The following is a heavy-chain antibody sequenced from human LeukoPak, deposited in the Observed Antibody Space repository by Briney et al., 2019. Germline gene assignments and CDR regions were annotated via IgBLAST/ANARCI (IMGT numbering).Heavy chain of an antibody. J-gene: IGHJ4*02. D-gene: IGHD6-13*01. CDR2: ISGSGTI. CDR3: ARDSKSSWYFPLFDY. Sequence: SETLSLTCTVSGGSIHSYWSWIRQPAGKGLEWIGRISGSGTITYNPALQSRLTISIDTSKNQFSLKLMSVTAADTAVYYCARDSKSSWYFPLFDYWGQGTLVTVSS. V-gene: IGHV4-4*07. CDR1: GGSIHSY.